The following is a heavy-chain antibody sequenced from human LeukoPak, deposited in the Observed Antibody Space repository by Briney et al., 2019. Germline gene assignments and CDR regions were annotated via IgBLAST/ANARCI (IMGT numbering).Heavy chain of an antibody. D-gene: IGHD6-19*01. CDR2: IKSKTEGGTT. CDR3: TTRNSSGWYDY. CDR1: GFTFSIAW. Sequence: GGSLRLSCAASGFTFSIAWMSWVRQVPGKGLEWVGRIKSKTEGGTTDYAAPVKGRFTISRDDSKNTLYLQMNSLKIEDTAVYYCTTRNSSGWYDYWGQGTLVTVSS. V-gene: IGHV3-15*01. J-gene: IGHJ4*02.